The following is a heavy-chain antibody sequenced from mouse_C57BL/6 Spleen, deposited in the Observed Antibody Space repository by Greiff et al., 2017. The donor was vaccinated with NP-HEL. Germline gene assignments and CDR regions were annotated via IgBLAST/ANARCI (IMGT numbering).Heavy chain of an antibody. V-gene: IGHV1-80*01. J-gene: IGHJ4*01. CDR2: IYPGDGDT. CDR1: VYAFSSYL. CDR3: ARATVVATYYAMDY. D-gene: IGHD1-1*01. Sequence: VQLQQPGAELVKPGASVKISCKASVYAFSSYLMNWVKQRPGKGLEWIGQIYPGDGDTNYNGKFKGKATLTADKSSSTAYMQLSSLTSEDSAVYFCARATVVATYYAMDYWGQGTSVTVSS.